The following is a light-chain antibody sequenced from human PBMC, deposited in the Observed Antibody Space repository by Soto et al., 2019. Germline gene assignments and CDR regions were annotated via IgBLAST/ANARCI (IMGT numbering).Light chain of an antibody. CDR2: EVT. V-gene: IGLV2-8*01. CDR3: ASYAGGKNFYV. CDR1: SSNIGGNS. J-gene: IGLJ1*01. Sequence: QSVMTQPPSVSAAPGQKVTISCSGSSSNIGGNSVSWYQQLPRTAPKRIIYEVTKRPSGVPDRFSGSKSGNTASLTVSGLQAEDEADYHCASYAGGKNFYVFGTGTKLTVL.